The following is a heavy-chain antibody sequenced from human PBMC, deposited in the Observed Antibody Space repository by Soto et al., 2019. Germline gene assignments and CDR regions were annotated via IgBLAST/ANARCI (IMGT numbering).Heavy chain of an antibody. CDR3: ARKGVSITGTPGWYNP. J-gene: IGHJ5*02. V-gene: IGHV1-69*06. CDR2: IIPIFGTA. CDR1: GGTFSSYA. Sequence: SVKVSCKASGGTFSSYAISWVRQAPGQGLEWMGGIIPIFGTANYAQKFQGRVTITADKSTSTAYMELSSLRSEDTAVYYCARKGVSITGTPGWYNPWGQGTMVTVSS. D-gene: IGHD1-20*01.